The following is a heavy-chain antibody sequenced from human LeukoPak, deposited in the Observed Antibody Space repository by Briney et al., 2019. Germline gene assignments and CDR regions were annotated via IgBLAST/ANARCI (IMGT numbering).Heavy chain of an antibody. J-gene: IGHJ4*02. Sequence: SGTLSLTCVVSGGSVSGYYWGWIRQPPGRGLEWIGYVYYSGSTNYNPSFKSRITISVDTSRNQFSLQLSSVTAADTAVYYCARIHRYCSGGACYVLDNWGQGTLVAVSS. V-gene: IGHV4-59*02. CDR1: GGSVSGYY. D-gene: IGHD2-15*01. CDR2: VYYSGST. CDR3: ARIHRYCSGGACYVLDN.